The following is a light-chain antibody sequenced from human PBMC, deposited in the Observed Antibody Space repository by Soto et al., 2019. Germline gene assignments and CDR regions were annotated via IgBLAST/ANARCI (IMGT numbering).Light chain of an antibody. CDR3: ATWDDTLRSWV. V-gene: IGLV1-44*01. Sequence: QSVLTQPPSASVTPGQRVTISCSGSNSNIGTNAVNWYQQIPGTAPKLLIYNNNQRPSGVPDRFSGSKSGTSASLTISGLHSDDEADYPCATWDDTLRSWVFGGGTKLTVL. CDR2: NNN. J-gene: IGLJ3*02. CDR1: NSNIGTNA.